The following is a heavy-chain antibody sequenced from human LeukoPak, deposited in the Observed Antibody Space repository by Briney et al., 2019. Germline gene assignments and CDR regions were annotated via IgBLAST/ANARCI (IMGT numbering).Heavy chain of an antibody. CDR3: ARGMSSTPPYCMDV. V-gene: IGHV3-21*01. Sequence: GGSLRLSCAASGFTFSSYSMNWVRQAPGKGLEWVSSISSSSSYIYYADSVKGRFTISRDNAKNSLYLQMNSLRAEDTAVYYCARGMSSTPPYCMDVWGKGTTVTVSS. D-gene: IGHD2-2*01. J-gene: IGHJ6*03. CDR2: ISSSSSYI. CDR1: GFTFSSYS.